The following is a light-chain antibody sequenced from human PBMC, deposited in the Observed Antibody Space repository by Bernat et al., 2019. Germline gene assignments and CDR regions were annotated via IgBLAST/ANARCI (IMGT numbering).Light chain of an antibody. Sequence: QSALTQPRSVSGSPGQSVTISCTGTSSDIGGYNSVSWYQEHPGKAPKLMIYDVNKRPSGVPDRFSGSKSGNTASLTISGLQAEDEADYYCCSYVGTYSWVFGGGTKLTVL. CDR2: DVN. CDR1: SSDIGGYNS. CDR3: CSYVGTYSWV. V-gene: IGLV2-11*01. J-gene: IGLJ2*01.